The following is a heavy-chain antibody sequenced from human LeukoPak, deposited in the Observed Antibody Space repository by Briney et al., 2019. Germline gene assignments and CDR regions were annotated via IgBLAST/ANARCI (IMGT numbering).Heavy chain of an antibody. V-gene: IGHV1-2*02. CDR2: INPNSGGT. D-gene: IGHD3-9*01. Sequence: ASVKLSCTASGYTLTGYYMHWVRQAPGQGLEWMGWINPNSGGTNYAQKFQGRVTMTRDTSISTAYMELSRLRSDDTAVYYCARALLRYFDWFTNWGQGTLVTVSS. CDR1: GYTLTGYY. J-gene: IGHJ4*02. CDR3: ARALLRYFDWFTN.